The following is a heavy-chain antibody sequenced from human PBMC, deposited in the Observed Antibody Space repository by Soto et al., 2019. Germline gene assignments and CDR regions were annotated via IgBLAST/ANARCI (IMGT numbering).Heavy chain of an antibody. D-gene: IGHD6-13*01. CDR2: IYYSGST. Sequence: SETLSLTCTVSGGSISSYYWSWFRQPPGKGLEWIGYIYYSGSTNYNPSLKSRVTISVDTSKNQFSLKLSSVTAADTAVYYCAKGEYSSSWPYYYYYYYMDVWGKGTTVS. V-gene: IGHV4-59*01. CDR3: AKGEYSSSWPYYYYYYYMDV. J-gene: IGHJ6*03. CDR1: GGSISSYY.